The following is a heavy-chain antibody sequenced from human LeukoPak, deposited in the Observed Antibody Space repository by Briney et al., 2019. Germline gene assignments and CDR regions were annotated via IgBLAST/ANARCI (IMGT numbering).Heavy chain of an antibody. V-gene: IGHV4-4*07. Sequence: SETLSLTCSVSGGSLSSYYWSWIRQPAEKGLEWIGRIYTSGSTNYNPSLKSRVTMSVDTSKNQFSLKLSSVTAADTAVYYCARGPSTYCSSTSCLTFDYWGQGTLVTVSS. J-gene: IGHJ4*02. D-gene: IGHD2-2*01. CDR1: GGSLSSYY. CDR2: IYTSGST. CDR3: ARGPSTYCSSTSCLTFDY.